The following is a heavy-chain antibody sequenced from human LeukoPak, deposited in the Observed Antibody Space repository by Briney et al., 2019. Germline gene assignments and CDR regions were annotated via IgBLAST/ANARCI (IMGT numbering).Heavy chain of an antibody. D-gene: IGHD6-13*01. CDR2: IYYSGST. J-gene: IGHJ4*02. CDR3: ARVTGYIIEDYFDY. V-gene: IGHV4-4*02. CDR1: GGSISSSNW. Sequence: SETLSLTCAVSGGSISSSNWWSWIRQPPGKGLEWIGYIYYSGSTNYNPSLKSRVAISVDTSKKQFSLKLSSVTAADTAVYYCARVTGYIIEDYFDYWGQGTLVTVSS.